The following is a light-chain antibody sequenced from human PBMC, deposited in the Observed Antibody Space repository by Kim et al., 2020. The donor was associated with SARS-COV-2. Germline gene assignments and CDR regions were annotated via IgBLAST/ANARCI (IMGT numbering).Light chain of an antibody. J-gene: IGKJ3*01. CDR1: QSVRSSY. CDR3: LQYGSVPFT. Sequence: SPGERAALSCRASQSVRSSYLAWYQQKPGQAPRLLFYTASSRATGIPDRFSGSGAGTDFTLTISRLEPEDFAVFYCLQYGSVPFTFGPGTKVDIK. CDR2: TAS. V-gene: IGKV3-20*01.